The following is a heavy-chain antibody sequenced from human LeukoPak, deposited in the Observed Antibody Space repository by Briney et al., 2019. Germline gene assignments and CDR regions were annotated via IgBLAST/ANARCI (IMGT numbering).Heavy chain of an antibody. CDR1: GFTFSSYA. Sequence: QSGGSRRLSCAASGFTFSSYAMHWVRQAPGKGLEGVAVISYDGSNKYYADSVKGRFTISRDNSKNTLYLQTSNLRTEDTAVYYCASSPDSSGYRGYFDYWGQGSPVTVSS. CDR2: ISYDGSNK. D-gene: IGHD3-22*01. J-gene: IGHJ4*02. V-gene: IGHV3-30-3*01. CDR3: ASSPDSSGYRGYFDY.